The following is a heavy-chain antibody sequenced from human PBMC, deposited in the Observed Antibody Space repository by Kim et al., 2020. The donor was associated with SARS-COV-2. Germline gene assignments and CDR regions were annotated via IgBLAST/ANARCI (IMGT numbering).Heavy chain of an antibody. CDR3: ARHVRGQQLASAFDY. J-gene: IGHJ4*02. CDR1: GGSISSYY. V-gene: IGHV4-59*08. Sequence: SETLSLTCTVSGGSISSYYWSWIRQPPGKGLEWIGYIYYSGSTNYNPSLKSRVTISVDTSKNQFSLKLSSVTAADTAVYYCARHVRGQQLASAFDYWGQGTLVTVSS. CDR2: IYYSGST. D-gene: IGHD6-13*01.